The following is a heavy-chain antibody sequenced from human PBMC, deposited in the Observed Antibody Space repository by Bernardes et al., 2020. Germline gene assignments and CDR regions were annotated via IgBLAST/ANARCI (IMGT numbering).Heavy chain of an antibody. CDR3: TTGPQYGDYVMSG. V-gene: IGHV3-15*01. Sequence: GWSLRLSCAASGFTFSNAWMSWVRQAPGKGLEWVGRIKSKTDGGTTDYAAPVKGRFTISRDDSKNTLYLQMNSLKTEDTAVYYCTTGPQYGDYVMSGWGQGTLVTVSS. CDR1: GFTFSNAW. CDR2: IKSKTDGGTT. J-gene: IGHJ4*02. D-gene: IGHD4-17*01.